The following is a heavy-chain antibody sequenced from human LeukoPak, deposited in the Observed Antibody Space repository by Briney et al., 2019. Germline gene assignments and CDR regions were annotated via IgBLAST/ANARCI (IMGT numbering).Heavy chain of an antibody. CDR2: ISSNGGST. CDR3: VAGSGSYFDY. V-gene: IGHV3-64D*06. J-gene: IGHJ4*03. D-gene: IGHD1-26*01. Sequence: GGSLRLPCSASGFTFSSYAMHWVRQAPGKGLEYVSAISSNGGSTYYADSVKGRFTISRDNSKNTLYLQMSSLRAEDTAVYYCVAGSGSYFDYWGQGTLVTVSS. CDR1: GFTFSSYA.